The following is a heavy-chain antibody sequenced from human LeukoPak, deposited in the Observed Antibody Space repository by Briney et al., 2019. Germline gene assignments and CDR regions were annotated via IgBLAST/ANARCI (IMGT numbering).Heavy chain of an antibody. CDR3: ARGDILTGSSYYYYGMDV. V-gene: IGHV1-2*04. J-gene: IGHJ6*02. Sequence: ASVKVSCKASGYTFTGYYMHWARQAPGQGLEWMGWINPNSGGTNYAQKFQGWVTMTRDTSISTAYMELSRLRSDDTAVYYCARGDILTGSSYYYYGMDVWGQGTTVTVSS. D-gene: IGHD3-9*01. CDR1: GYTFTGYY. CDR2: INPNSGGT.